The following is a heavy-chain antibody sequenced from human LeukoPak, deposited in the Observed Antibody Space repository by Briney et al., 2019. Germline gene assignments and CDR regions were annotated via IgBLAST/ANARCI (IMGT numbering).Heavy chain of an antibody. D-gene: IGHD4-17*01. V-gene: IGHV3-23*01. CDR2: IGGSGGAI. J-gene: IGHJ3*01. CDR3: GRDPNGDYIGAFEF. CDR1: GFSFSNYA. Sequence: PGGSLRLSCAASGFSFSNYALVWVRQSPEKGLGWVSAIGGSGGAIRYADAVKGRFTISRDNAKNMLFLQMNSLRAEDTAVYYCGRDPNGDYIGAFEFWGQGTTVSVSS.